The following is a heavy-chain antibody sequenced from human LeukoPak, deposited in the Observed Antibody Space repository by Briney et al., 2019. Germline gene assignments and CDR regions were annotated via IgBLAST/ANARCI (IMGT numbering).Heavy chain of an antibody. CDR1: GFTFKTYW. J-gene: IGHJ4*02. CDR3: ARGGSAYSSSWSTFDY. V-gene: IGHV3-74*01. CDR2: IISDGSSR. D-gene: IGHD6-13*01. Sequence: GGSLRLSCAAPGFTFKTYWMHWVRQAPGKGLVWVSRIISDGSSRRYADSVTGRFTISRDNAKNTLYLQMNSLRAEDTAVYYCARGGSAYSSSWSTFDYWGQGTLVTVSS.